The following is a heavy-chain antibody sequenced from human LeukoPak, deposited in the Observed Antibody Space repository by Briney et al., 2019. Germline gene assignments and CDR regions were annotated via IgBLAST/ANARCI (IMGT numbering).Heavy chain of an antibody. Sequence: GRSLRLSCAASGFIFSSYAMHWVRQAPGKGLEWVAAIPNDGSKTYYADSVKGRFTISRDNSKNTLYLQMNSLRAEDTAVYYCANERGYNYGYSFDYWGQGTLVTVSS. CDR3: ANERGYNYGYSFDY. J-gene: IGHJ4*02. D-gene: IGHD5-18*01. V-gene: IGHV3-30-3*02. CDR1: GFIFSSYA. CDR2: IPNDGSKT.